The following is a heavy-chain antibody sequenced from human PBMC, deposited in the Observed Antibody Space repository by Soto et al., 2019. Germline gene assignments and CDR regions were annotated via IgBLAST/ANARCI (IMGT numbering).Heavy chain of an antibody. V-gene: IGHV4-4*07. CDR2: IYTSGST. CDR1: GGSISSYY. CDR3: ARGIAAADRGFYFDY. J-gene: IGHJ4*02. D-gene: IGHD6-13*01. Sequence: QVQLQESGPGLVKPSETLSLTCTVSGGSISSYYWSWIRQPAGKGLEWIGRIYTSGSTNYNPSLKSRVTRSVDTSKNQFSLKLSSVTAADTAVYYCARGIAAADRGFYFDYWGQGTLVTVSS.